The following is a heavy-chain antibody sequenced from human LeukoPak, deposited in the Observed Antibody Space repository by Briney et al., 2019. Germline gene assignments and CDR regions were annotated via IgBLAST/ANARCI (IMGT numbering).Heavy chain of an antibody. Sequence: SVKVSCKASGGNFGNYVIHWVRQAPGQGLEWMGRITPFFGAANYAQTFQDRVTFTADKITNTAYMQISSLKSEDTAVYFCARDTNEEYSSSSDGLAVWGQGTTVTV. CDR2: ITPFFGAA. V-gene: IGHV1-69*06. D-gene: IGHD6-6*01. CDR3: ARDTNEEYSSSSDGLAV. J-gene: IGHJ6*02. CDR1: GGNFGNYV.